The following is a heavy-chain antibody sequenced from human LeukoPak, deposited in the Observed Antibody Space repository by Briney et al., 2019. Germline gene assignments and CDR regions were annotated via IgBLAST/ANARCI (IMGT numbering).Heavy chain of an antibody. CDR2: ISWNSGSI. V-gene: IGHV3-9*01. D-gene: IGHD6-13*01. J-gene: IGHJ3*02. CDR1: GFTFDDYA. Sequence: GGSLRLSCAASGFTFDDYAMHWVRQAPGKGLEWVSGISWNSGSIGYADSVKGRFTISRDNAKNSLYLQMNSLRAEDTALYYCAKPAAAAHGAFDIWGQGTMATVSS. CDR3: AKPAAAAHGAFDI.